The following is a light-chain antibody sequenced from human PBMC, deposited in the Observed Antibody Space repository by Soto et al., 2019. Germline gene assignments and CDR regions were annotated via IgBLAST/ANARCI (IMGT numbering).Light chain of an antibody. Sequence: QSALTQPRSVSGSPGQSVTISCTGTSSDVGGYNYVSWFQHHPGKAPKVMIYDVTERPSGVPDRFSGSKSGNTASLTISGLQAEDEADYYCCSFAGSYTFLFGGGTKVTVL. CDR1: SSDVGGYNY. V-gene: IGLV2-11*01. J-gene: IGLJ2*01. CDR3: CSFAGSYTFL. CDR2: DVT.